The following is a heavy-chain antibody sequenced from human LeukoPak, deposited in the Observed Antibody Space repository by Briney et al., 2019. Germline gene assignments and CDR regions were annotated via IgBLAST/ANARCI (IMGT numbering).Heavy chain of an antibody. J-gene: IGHJ4*02. V-gene: IGHV1-2*06. Sequence: GASVKVSYMVSGYTFNDYYMHWVRQAPGQGLEWMGRINPNSGGTNYAQKFQGRVTMTRDTSISTAYMELSRLRSDDTAVYYCARDYLYYDSSGYYSHGYWGQGTLVTVSS. CDR3: ARDYLYYDSSGYYSHGY. D-gene: IGHD3-22*01. CDR2: INPNSGGT. CDR1: GYTFNDYY.